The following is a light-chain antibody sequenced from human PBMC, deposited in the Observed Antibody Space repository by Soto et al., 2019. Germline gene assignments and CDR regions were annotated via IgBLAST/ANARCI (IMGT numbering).Light chain of an antibody. CDR1: QSVSNY. CDR2: DAS. Sequence: EIVLTQSPATLSLSPGERATLSCRASQSVSNYLAWYQQKPGQAPRLLIYDASNRATGIPARFSGSGSGTDFTLTISSLEPEDFAVYHCQQRSNWPPMWTFGQGTKVEIK. V-gene: IGKV3-11*01. J-gene: IGKJ1*01. CDR3: QQRSNWPPMWT.